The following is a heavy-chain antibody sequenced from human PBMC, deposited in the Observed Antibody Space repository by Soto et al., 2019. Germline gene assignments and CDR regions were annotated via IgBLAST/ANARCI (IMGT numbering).Heavy chain of an antibody. V-gene: IGHV4-39*01. D-gene: IGHD1-26*01. CDR2: IHFLGDT. CDR3: ATVSGSYLAIPSEY. CDR1: GYSITTNNYY. J-gene: IGHJ4*02. Sequence: PSETLSLTCTVSGYSITTNNYYWGWIRQPPGKGLEWIGSIHFLGDTYYTPSLKSRLTISVDTSKNQFSLHLNSVTAADTAVYYCATVSGSYLAIPSEYWGQGTLVTVSS.